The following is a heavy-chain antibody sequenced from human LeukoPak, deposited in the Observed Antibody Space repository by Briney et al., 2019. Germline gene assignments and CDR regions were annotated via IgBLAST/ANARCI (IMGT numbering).Heavy chain of an antibody. CDR2: INHNGNVN. J-gene: IGHJ6*02. CDR3: ARGGGLDL. Sequence: QTGGSLRLSCAASGFTFSSYWMTWVRQAPGKGLEWVASINHNGNVNYYVDSVKGRFTISRDNAKNSLYLQMSNLRAEDTAVYFCARGGGLDLWGQGATVTVSS. V-gene: IGHV3-7*03. D-gene: IGHD3-16*01. CDR1: GFTFSSYW.